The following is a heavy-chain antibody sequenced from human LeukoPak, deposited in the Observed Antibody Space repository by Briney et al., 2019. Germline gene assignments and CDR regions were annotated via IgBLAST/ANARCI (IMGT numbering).Heavy chain of an antibody. V-gene: IGHV4-59*08. J-gene: IGHJ6*02. CDR1: GGSISSYY. CDR3: ARRLLNYGMDV. CDR2: IYYSGST. Sequence: TSETLSLTCTVSGGSISSYYWTWIRQPPGKGLEWIGYIYYSGSTDYNPSLESRVTISVDTSKNQFSLKLSSVTAADTAVYFCARRLLNYGMDVWGQGTTVTVSS.